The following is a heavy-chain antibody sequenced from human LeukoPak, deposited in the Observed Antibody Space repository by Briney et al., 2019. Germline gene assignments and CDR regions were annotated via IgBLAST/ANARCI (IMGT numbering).Heavy chain of an antibody. V-gene: IGHV1-2*02. CDR3: ARGFRYCSSTSCFFGY. CDR2: INPNSGGT. D-gene: IGHD2-2*01. CDR1: GYTFTGYY. J-gene: IGHJ4*02. Sequence: GASVKVSCKASGYTFTGYYMHWVRQAPGQGLEWMGWINPNSGGTNYAQKFQGRVTMTRDTSISTAYMELSRLRSDDTAVYYCARGFRYCSSTSCFFGYWGQGTLVTVSS.